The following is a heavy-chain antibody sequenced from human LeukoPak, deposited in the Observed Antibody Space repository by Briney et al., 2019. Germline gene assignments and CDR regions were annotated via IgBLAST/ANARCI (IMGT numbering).Heavy chain of an antibody. J-gene: IGHJ4*02. CDR1: GFTFSTYS. Sequence: GGSLRLSCAASGFTFSTYSMNWVRQAPGKGLEWVSYISISSTTIYYADSVKGRFTISRDNAKNSLYLQINSLRAEDTAVYFCAREEFWSGYTTDYWGQGTLVTVSS. CDR3: AREEFWSGYTTDY. D-gene: IGHD3-3*01. V-gene: IGHV3-48*01. CDR2: ISISSTTI.